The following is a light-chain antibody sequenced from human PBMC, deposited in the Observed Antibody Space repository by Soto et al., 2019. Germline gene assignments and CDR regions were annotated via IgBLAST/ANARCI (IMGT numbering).Light chain of an antibody. CDR3: QQYFSTPRT. J-gene: IGKJ1*01. Sequence: DIVMTQSPDSLAVALGERATINCKSSQSVLYSSNNKDYLAWYHQKPGQPPKLLIYWASTWDSGVPDRFSGSGSGTDFTLTISSLQAEDGAVYYGQQYFSTPRTFGQGTKVEIK. CDR2: WAS. CDR1: QSVLYSSNNKDY. V-gene: IGKV4-1*01.